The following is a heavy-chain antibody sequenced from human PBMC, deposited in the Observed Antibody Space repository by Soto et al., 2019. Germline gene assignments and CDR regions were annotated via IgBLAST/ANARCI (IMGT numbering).Heavy chain of an antibody. CDR1: GYTFTSYD. CDR3: ARGIKYGEYSWCFDP. Sequence: QVQLVQYGAEVKKPGASVKVSCTASGYTFTSYDINWVRQATGQGFEYLGWMNPNSGNTGYVKKFQGRVTLPRDTSRSTAYMERSSLRSENSPVSYCARGIKYGEYSWCFDPCGPGSLVTVSS. V-gene: IGHV1-8*01. J-gene: IGHJ5*02. CDR2: MNPNSGNT. D-gene: IGHD2-8*02.